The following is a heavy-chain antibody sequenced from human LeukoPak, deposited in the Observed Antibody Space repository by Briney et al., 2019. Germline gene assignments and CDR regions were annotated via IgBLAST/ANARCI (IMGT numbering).Heavy chain of an antibody. V-gene: IGHV5-51*01. CDR2: IYPGDSDT. D-gene: IGHD2-2*01. CDR1: GYNFTRHW. Sequence: PGESLNISCKGPGYNFTRHWIGWGRQMPGKGLEWMGIIYPGDSDTRYSPSFQGQVTISADQSISTASLQWVSLKASDTAIYYCARLRYCSSASCYYGMDVWGQGTTVTVSS. J-gene: IGHJ6*02. CDR3: ARLRYCSSASCYYGMDV.